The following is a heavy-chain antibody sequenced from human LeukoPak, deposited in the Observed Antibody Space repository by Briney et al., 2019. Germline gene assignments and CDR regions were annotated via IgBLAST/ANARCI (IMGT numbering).Heavy chain of an antibody. D-gene: IGHD3-22*01. Sequence: ASVKVSCNASGYTFTGYFIHWVRHAPGQGLEWMGCINPNNGGTKYAQKFQDRVTMTRDTSISTAYMELSRLRSDDTAVYYCARDERYDSSGYPFDYWGQGTLVTVSS. CDR3: ARDERYDSSGYPFDY. V-gene: IGHV1-2*02. J-gene: IGHJ4*02. CDR2: INPNNGGT. CDR1: GYTFTGYF.